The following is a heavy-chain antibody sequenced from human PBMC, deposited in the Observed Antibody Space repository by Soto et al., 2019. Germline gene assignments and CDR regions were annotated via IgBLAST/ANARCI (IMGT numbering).Heavy chain of an antibody. CDR3: ARRKGTTVTTHYYYYMDV. CDR1: GGSISSYY. CDR2: IYYSGST. Sequence: SETLSLTCTVSGGSISSYYRSWIRQPPGKGLEWIGYIYYSGSTNYNPSLKSRVTISVDTSKNQFSLKLSSVTAADTAVYYCARRKGTTVTTHYYYYMDVWGKGTTVTVSS. D-gene: IGHD4-4*01. J-gene: IGHJ6*03. V-gene: IGHV4-59*08.